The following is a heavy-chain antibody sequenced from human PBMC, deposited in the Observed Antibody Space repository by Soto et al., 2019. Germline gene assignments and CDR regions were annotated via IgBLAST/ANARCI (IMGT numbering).Heavy chain of an antibody. V-gene: IGHV3-53*01. CDR3: VRDQGIPVTA. CDR2: IFSPGTT. D-gene: IGHD6-19*01. J-gene: IGHJ5*02. CDR1: GFSVSSEY. Sequence: EVQLVESGGGLIQPGGSLRLSCAASGFSVSSEYMSWVRQAPGKGLEWISVIFSPGTTHYIDYVKGRFTISRDDSRNTIFLQMNSLRAEDTAVYYCVRDQGIPVTAWDQGTLVTVSS.